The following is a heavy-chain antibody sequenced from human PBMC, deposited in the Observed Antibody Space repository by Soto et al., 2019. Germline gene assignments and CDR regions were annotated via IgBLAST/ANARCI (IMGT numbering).Heavy chain of an antibody. Sequence: SLTLSLTCTVSGVSIISSNYYWGWIRQPPGKGLEWIGRIYYSGSIYYNPSLKSRVTISVDTSKNQFSLKLSSVTAADTAVYYCTRLPRSSDAFDIWGQGTMVTVSS. V-gene: IGHV4-39*01. CDR1: GVSIISSNYY. J-gene: IGHJ3*02. D-gene: IGHD3-10*01. CDR2: IYYSGSI. CDR3: TRLPRSSDAFDI.